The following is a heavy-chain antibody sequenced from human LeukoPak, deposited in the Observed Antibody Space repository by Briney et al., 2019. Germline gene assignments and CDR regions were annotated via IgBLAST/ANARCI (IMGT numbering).Heavy chain of an antibody. CDR1: GGSVSTGAYS. D-gene: IGHD2-2*01. CDR2: RYESGST. J-gene: IGHJ5*02. V-gene: IGHV4-30-2*06. Sequence: SETLSLTCAVSGGSVSTGAYSWTWIRQSPGKGLEWIGYRYESGSTYYNPSLKSRVTISIDRSKNQFSLKLTSVTSADTAVYYCARSAAYGGWFDPWGQGTLVTVSS. CDR3: ARSAAYGGWFDP.